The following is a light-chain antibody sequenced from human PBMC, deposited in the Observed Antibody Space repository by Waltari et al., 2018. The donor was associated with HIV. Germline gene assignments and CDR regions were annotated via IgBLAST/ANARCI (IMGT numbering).Light chain of an antibody. CDR1: QDISNS. CDR2: GGF. Sequence: DIQMTQSPSSLSASIGDTVSIPCRASQDISNSVLWCQQQPGKVPKLLVHGGFRLQRGVPSRFSGSGSGTHYTLTISGLQAEDFATYFCQQYYGVPLTFGGGTRVDI. J-gene: IGKJ4*01. CDR3: QQYYGVPLT. V-gene: IGKV1-NL1*01.